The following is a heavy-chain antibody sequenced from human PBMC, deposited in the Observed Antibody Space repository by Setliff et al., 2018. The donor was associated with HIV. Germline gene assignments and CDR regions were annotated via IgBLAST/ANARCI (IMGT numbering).Heavy chain of an antibody. CDR2: IWYDGNNK. CDR1: GFTFNNYA. J-gene: IGHJ4*02. D-gene: IGHD3-10*01. V-gene: IGHV3-30*02. CDR3: GKDYVADYYTPSGRDGAVDY. Sequence: GGSLRLSCAASGFTFNNYAMHWVRQAPGKGLEWVAVIWYDGNNKYYGDSVKGRFTISRDDSKSTLYLQMNSLRADDTAVYYCGKDYVADYYTPSGRDGAVDYWGQGTLVTVSS.